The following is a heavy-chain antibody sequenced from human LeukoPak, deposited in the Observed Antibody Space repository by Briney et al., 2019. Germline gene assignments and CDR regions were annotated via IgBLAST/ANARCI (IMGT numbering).Heavy chain of an antibody. J-gene: IGHJ4*02. CDR1: GFTFSSYG. CDR3: AKQLQGDYAPFDY. V-gene: IGHV3-30*18. CDR2: ISYDGRNK. D-gene: IGHD4-17*01. Sequence: GGSLRLSCAASGFTFSSYGMHWVRQAPGKGLEWVAVISYDGRNKYYADSVKGRFTISRDNSKNTLYLQMNSLRAEDTAVYYCAKQLQGDYAPFDYWGQGTLVTAPS.